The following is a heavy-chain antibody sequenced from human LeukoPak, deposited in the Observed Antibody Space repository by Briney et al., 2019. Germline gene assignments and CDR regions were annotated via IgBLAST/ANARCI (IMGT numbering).Heavy chain of an antibody. Sequence: SGGSLRLSCAASGFTFSSYAMSWVRQAPGKGLEWVSAISGSGGSTYYADSVKGRFTISRDNAKNSLYLQMNSLRAEDTAVYYCARGYPREDIVVVPAAILSFDYWGQGTLVTVSS. CDR2: ISGSGGST. CDR3: ARGYPREDIVVVPAAILSFDY. CDR1: GFTFSSYA. D-gene: IGHD2-2*02. J-gene: IGHJ4*02. V-gene: IGHV3-23*01.